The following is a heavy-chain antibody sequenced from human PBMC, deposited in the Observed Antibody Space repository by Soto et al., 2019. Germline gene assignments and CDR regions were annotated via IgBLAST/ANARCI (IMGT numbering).Heavy chain of an antibody. CDR2: IYYSGST. V-gene: IGHV4-30-4*01. CDR1: GGSISSGDYY. CDR3: ARAWLQLYYYGMDV. Sequence: SETLSLTCTVSGGSISSGDYYWSWVRQPPGKGLEWIGYIYYSGSTYYNPSLKSRVTISVDTSKNRFSPKLSSVTAADTAVYYCARAWLQLYYYGMDVWGQGTTVTVS. D-gene: IGHD5-12*01. J-gene: IGHJ6*02.